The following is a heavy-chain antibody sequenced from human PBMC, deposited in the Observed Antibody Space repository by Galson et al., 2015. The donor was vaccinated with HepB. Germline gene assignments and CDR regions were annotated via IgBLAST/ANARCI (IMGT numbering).Heavy chain of an antibody. CDR1: GFTFSNIW. J-gene: IGHJ3*02. Sequence: SLRLSCAASGFTFSNIWMSWVRQAPGKGLEWVARFKSKTDGGTRDYAAPVKGRFIISRDDSQRTLSLQMNSLKIEDTAAYYCTTAPDIVVVAAAGGPDAFDIWGQGTMVTVSS. D-gene: IGHD2-15*01. CDR2: FKSKTDGGTR. V-gene: IGHV3-15*01. CDR3: TTAPDIVVVAAAGGPDAFDI.